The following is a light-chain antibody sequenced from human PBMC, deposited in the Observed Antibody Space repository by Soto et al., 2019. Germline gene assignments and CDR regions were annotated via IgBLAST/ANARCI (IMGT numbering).Light chain of an antibody. Sequence: DIVLTQSPATLSLSPGERATLSFRSSQSVSSYLAWYQQKPGKAPRLLIYDASNRANGIPARFSGSGSGTDFNLTISSLVTEDFAVYYCQHRSNWPLTFGGGTKVESK. V-gene: IGKV3-11*01. J-gene: IGKJ4*01. CDR1: QSVSSY. CDR3: QHRSNWPLT. CDR2: DAS.